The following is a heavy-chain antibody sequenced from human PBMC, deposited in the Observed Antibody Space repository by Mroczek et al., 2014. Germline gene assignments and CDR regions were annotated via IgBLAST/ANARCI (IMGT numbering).Heavy chain of an antibody. CDR3: ARETNIVVVPAATQANGKYYYYGMDV. CDR1: GGSISSYY. D-gene: IGHD2-2*01. J-gene: IGHJ6*02. Sequence: QVQLQQWGPGLVKPSETLSLTCTVSGGSISSYYWSWIRQPAGKGLEWIGRIYTSGSTNYNPSLKSRVTMSVDTSKNQFSLKLSSVTAADTAVYYCARETNIVVVPAATQANGKYYYYGMDVWGQGTTVTVSS. CDR2: IYTSGST. V-gene: IGHV4-4*07.